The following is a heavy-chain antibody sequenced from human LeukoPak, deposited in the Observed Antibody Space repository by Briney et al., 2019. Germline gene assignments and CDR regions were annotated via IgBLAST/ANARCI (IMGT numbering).Heavy chain of an antibody. CDR1: GGTFSSYA. CDR3: ATVDTAMVPFYY. J-gene: IGHJ4*02. D-gene: IGHD5-18*01. CDR2: IIPIFGTA. Sequence: SVKVSCKASGGTFSSYAISWVRQAPGQGLEWMGGIIPIFGTANYAQKFQGRVTITADESTSTAYMELSSLRSEVTAVYYCATVDTAMVPFYYWGQGTLVTVSS. V-gene: IGHV1-69*13.